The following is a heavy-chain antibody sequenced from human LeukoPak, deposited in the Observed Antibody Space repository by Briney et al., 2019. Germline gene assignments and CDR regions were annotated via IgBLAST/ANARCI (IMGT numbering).Heavy chain of an antibody. J-gene: IGHJ6*03. V-gene: IGHV4-4*07. D-gene: IGHD3-22*01. CDR1: GGSISSYY. CDR2: IYASGST. CDR3: ARGEINFKYDSSGYRDYYYYYMDV. Sequence: SETLSLTCTVSGGSISSYYWSWIRQPAGKGLEWIGRIYASGSTNYNPSLKSRVTMSVDTSKNQFSLSLSSVTAADTAVYYCARGEINFKYDSSGYRDYYYYYMDVWGKGTTVTISS.